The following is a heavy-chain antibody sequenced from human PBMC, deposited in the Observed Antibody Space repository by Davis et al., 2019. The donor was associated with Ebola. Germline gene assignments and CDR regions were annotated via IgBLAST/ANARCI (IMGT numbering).Heavy chain of an antibody. CDR2: IIPIFGTA. D-gene: IGHD6-13*01. J-gene: IGHJ6*02. Sequence: SVKVSCKASGGTFSSYAISWVRQAPGQGLEWMGGIIPIFGTANYAQKFQGRVTITADESTSTAYMELSSLRSEDTAVYYSARVGSSKVYYYYYGMDVWGQGTTVTVSS. V-gene: IGHV1-69*13. CDR1: GGTFSSYA. CDR3: ARVGSSKVYYYYYGMDV.